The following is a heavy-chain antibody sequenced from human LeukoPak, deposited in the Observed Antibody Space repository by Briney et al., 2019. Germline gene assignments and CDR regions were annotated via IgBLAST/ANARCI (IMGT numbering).Heavy chain of an antibody. D-gene: IGHD6-19*01. Sequence: GGSLRLSCAASGFTFSSYAMSWVRQAPGRGLEWVSTITGSAGSTSYADSVKGRFTISRDNSKNTLYLQMNSLGAEDTAVYYCARGWYYSFDYWGQGTLVTVSS. V-gene: IGHV3-23*01. CDR1: GFTFSSYA. CDR2: ITGSAGST. CDR3: ARGWYYSFDY. J-gene: IGHJ4*02.